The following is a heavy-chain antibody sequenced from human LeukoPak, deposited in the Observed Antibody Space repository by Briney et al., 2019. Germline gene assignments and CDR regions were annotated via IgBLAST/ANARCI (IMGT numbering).Heavy chain of an antibody. CDR2: IYYSGST. J-gene: IGHJ3*02. D-gene: IGHD1-26*01. CDR3: ARGYGSGSYLMEAFDI. CDR1: GGSISSYY. V-gene: IGHV4-59*08. Sequence: SETLSLTCTVSGGSISSYYWSWIRQPPGKGLEWIGYIYYSGSTNYNPSLKSRVTISVDTSKNQFSLKLSSVTAADTAVYYCARGYGSGSYLMEAFDIWGQGTMVTVSS.